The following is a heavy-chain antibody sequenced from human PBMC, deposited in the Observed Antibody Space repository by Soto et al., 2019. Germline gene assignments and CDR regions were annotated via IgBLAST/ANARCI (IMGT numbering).Heavy chain of an antibody. D-gene: IGHD4-17*01. J-gene: IGHJ4*02. Sequence: GGSLRLSCAASGFTFSSYGMHWVRQAPGKGLEWVAVIWYDEINKYYADSVKDRFTISRDNSKNTLYLQMNSLRAEDTAVYYCARFPQMTTPMELDYWGQGTLVTVSS. CDR1: GFTFSSYG. CDR3: ARFPQMTTPMELDY. CDR2: IWYDEINK. V-gene: IGHV3-33*01.